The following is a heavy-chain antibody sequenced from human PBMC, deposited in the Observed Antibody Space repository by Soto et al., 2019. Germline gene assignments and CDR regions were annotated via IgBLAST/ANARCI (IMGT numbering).Heavy chain of an antibody. CDR3: AHSGGRFFNY. V-gene: IGHV2-5*02. CDR1: GFSLSTSGVG. Sequence: QITLKESGPTLVKPTQTLTLTCTFSGFSLSTSGVGVGWIRQPPGKALEWLALIYWDDDKRYSPSLKSRLTITKVTSKNQVVLTMTNMDPVDTATYYCAHSGGRFFNYWGQGTLVTVSS. J-gene: IGHJ4*02. CDR2: IYWDDDK. D-gene: IGHD3-16*01.